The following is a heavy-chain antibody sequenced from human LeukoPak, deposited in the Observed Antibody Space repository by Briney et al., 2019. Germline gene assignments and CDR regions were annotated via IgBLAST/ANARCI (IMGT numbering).Heavy chain of an antibody. CDR3: ANYDYGDAFDI. CDR1: GGSISSYY. Sequence: SETLSLTCTVSGGSISSYYWSWIRQPPGKGLEWIGYIYYSGSTNYNPSLKSRVTISVDTSKNQFSLKLSSVTAADTAVYYCANYDYGDAFDIWGRGTMVTVSS. CDR2: IYYSGST. D-gene: IGHD4-17*01. V-gene: IGHV4-59*12. J-gene: IGHJ3*02.